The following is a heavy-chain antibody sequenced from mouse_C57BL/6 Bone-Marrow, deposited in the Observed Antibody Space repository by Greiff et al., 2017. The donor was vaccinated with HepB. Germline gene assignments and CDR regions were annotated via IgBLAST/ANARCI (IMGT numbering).Heavy chain of an antibody. CDR3: ARSYDYDFDY. Sequence: QVQLQPPGAELVMPGASVKLSCKASGYTFTSYWMHWVKQRPGQGLEWIGEIDPSDSYTNYNQKFKGKSTLTVDRSSSTAYMQLSSLTSEDSAVYYCARSYDYDFDYWGQGTTLTVSS. D-gene: IGHD2-4*01. CDR2: IDPSDSYT. V-gene: IGHV1-69*01. CDR1: GYTFTSYW. J-gene: IGHJ2*01.